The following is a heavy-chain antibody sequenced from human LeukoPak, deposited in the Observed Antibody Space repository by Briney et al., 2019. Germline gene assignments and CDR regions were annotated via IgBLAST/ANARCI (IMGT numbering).Heavy chain of an antibody. V-gene: IGHV3-53*01. Sequence: GGSLRLSCAASGFTVSSNYMSWVRQAPGKGLEWVSVIYSGGSTYYADSVKGRFTISRDNSKNTLYLQMNSLRAEDTAVYYCAREKSRSNFDYWGQGTLVTVSS. J-gene: IGHJ4*02. CDR1: GFTVSSNY. CDR3: AREKSRSNFDY. CDR2: IYSGGST.